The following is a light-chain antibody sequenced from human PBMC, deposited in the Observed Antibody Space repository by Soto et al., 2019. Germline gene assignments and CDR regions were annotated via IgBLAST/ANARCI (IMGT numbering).Light chain of an antibody. CDR2: GNS. Sequence: QSVLTQPPSVSGAPGQRVTISCTGSSSNIGAGYDVHWYQQLPGTAPKLLIYGNSNRPSGVPDRFSGSKSGTSASLAITGQQAEDEADYYCQSYDSSLRGVFGGGTKLTVL. J-gene: IGLJ3*02. V-gene: IGLV1-40*01. CDR1: SSNIGAGYD. CDR3: QSYDSSLRGV.